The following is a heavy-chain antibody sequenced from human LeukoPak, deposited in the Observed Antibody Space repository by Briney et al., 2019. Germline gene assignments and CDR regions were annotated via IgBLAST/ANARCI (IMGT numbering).Heavy chain of an antibody. J-gene: IGHJ5*02. CDR1: GYTFTSYD. CDR2: ISAYNGNT. V-gene: IGHV1-18*01. CDR3: ARVKWRGWYSSSFNWFDP. D-gene: IGHD6-13*01. Sequence: ASVKVSCKASGYTFTSYDISWVRQAPGQGLEWMGWISAYNGNTNYAQKLQGRVTMTTDTSTSTAYMELRSLRSDDTAVYYCARVKWRGWYSSSFNWFDPWGQGTLVTVSS.